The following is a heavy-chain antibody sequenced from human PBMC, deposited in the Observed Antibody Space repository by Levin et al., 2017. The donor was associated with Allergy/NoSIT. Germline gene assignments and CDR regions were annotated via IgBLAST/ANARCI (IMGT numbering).Heavy chain of an antibody. Sequence: GASVKVSCKGSGYSFTSYWIGWVRQMPGKGLEWMGIIYPGDSDTTYSPSFQGQVTISADKSISTAYLHWSSLKASDTAMYYCARLLTGTTGNWFDPWGQGTLVTVSS. CDR1: GYSFTSYW. CDR2: IYPGDSDT. V-gene: IGHV5-51*01. D-gene: IGHD1-7*01. J-gene: IGHJ5*02. CDR3: ARLLTGTTGNWFDP.